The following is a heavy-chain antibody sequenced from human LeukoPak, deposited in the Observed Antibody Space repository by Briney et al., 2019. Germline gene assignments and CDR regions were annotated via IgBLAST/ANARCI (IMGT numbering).Heavy chain of an antibody. CDR2: INHSGST. Sequence: SETLSLTCAVYGGSFRGYNWSWIRRPPGKGLEWIGEINHSGSTNYNPSLKSRVTISVDTSKNQFSLKLSSVTAADTAVYYCARVPRAVAGTYYFDYWGQGTLVTVSS. J-gene: IGHJ4*02. CDR3: ARVPRAVAGTYYFDY. V-gene: IGHV4-34*01. CDR1: GGSFRGYN. D-gene: IGHD6-19*01.